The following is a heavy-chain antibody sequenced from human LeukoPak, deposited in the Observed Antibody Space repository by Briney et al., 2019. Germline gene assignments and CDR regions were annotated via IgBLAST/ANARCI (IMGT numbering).Heavy chain of an antibody. CDR2: INTSSDYI. CDR3: AREFTYDFWSGPVAGFDY. CDR1: GFTFSNYT. Sequence: GGSLRLSCAASGFTFSNYTMKWVRQAPGRGLEWVSSINTSSDYIYYADSVKGRFTISRDNAKNSLYLQMNSLRAEDTAVYCCAREFTYDFWSGPVAGFDYWGQGTLVTVSS. D-gene: IGHD3-3*01. J-gene: IGHJ4*02. V-gene: IGHV3-21*01.